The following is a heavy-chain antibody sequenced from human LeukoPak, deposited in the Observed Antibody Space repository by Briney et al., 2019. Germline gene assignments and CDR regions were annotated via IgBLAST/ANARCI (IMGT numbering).Heavy chain of an antibody. CDR2: ISGSGGST. V-gene: IGHV3-23*01. D-gene: IGHD3-10*01. CDR3: AKTHRAYYYGMDV. Sequence: PGGSLRLSCAAPGFTFSSYAMSWVRQAPGKGLEWVSAISGSGGSTYYADSVKGRFTISRDNSKNTLYLQMNSLRAEDTAVYYCAKTHRAYYYGMDVWGQGTTVTVSS. CDR1: GFTFSSYA. J-gene: IGHJ6*02.